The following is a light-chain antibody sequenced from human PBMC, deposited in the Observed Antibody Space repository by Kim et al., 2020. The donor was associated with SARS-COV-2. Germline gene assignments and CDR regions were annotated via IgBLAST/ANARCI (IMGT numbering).Light chain of an antibody. CDR2: AAS. CDR1: QSVSNN. J-gene: IGKJ2*01. Sequence: LSVSPGERATLSCRASQSVSNNLAWYQQKPGQAPRLLIYAASTRATGIPGRFSGSGSGTDFTLTISSLQSEDFAVYYCQQYNNWSSFGQGTKLEI. CDR3: QQYNNWSS. V-gene: IGKV3-15*01.